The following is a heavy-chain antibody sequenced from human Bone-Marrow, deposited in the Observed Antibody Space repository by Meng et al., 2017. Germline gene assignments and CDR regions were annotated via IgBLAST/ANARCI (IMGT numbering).Heavy chain of an antibody. CDR2: IRSKANSYAT. V-gene: IGHV3-73*01. CDR1: GFTFSGSA. J-gene: IGHJ6*02. D-gene: IGHD3-10*01. Sequence: GESLKISCAASGFTFSGSAMHWVRQASGKGLEWVGRIRSKANSYATAYAASVKGRFTISRDNSKNTLYLQMNSLRAEDTAVYYCAKMRITMVRGVVLYYYGMDVWGQGTTVTVSS. CDR3: AKMRITMVRGVVLYYYGMDV.